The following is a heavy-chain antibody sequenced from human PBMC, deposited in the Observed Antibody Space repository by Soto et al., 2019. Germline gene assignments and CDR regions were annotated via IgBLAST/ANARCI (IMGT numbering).Heavy chain of an antibody. V-gene: IGHV3-23*01. D-gene: IGHD6-19*01. Sequence: GGSLRLSCAASGFTFSSYSMSWVRQAPGKGLEWVSAISGSGGSTYYADSVTGRFTISRDNSKNSLYLQMNSLRAEDTAVYYCARGQWQRPNWLYPWGQGTLVTVSS. J-gene: IGHJ5*02. CDR1: GFTFSSYS. CDR2: ISGSGGST. CDR3: ARGQWQRPNWLYP.